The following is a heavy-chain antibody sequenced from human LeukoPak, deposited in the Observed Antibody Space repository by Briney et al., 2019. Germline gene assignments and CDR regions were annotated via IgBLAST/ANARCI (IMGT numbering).Heavy chain of an antibody. J-gene: IGHJ4*02. D-gene: IGHD3-10*01. Sequence: SETLSLTCAVYGGSFSGYYWSWIRQPPGKGLEWIGEINHSGSTNYNPSLKSRVTMSVDTSKNQFSLKLSSVTAADTAVYYCARDRYYYGSGSTPFDYWGQGTLVTVSS. CDR3: ARDRYYYGSGSTPFDY. V-gene: IGHV4-34*01. CDR1: GGSFSGYY. CDR2: INHSGST.